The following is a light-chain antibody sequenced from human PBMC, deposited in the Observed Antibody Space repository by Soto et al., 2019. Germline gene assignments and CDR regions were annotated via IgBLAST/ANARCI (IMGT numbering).Light chain of an antibody. CDR3: QQSYSAPRT. V-gene: IGKV1-39*01. CDR1: QSSSNC. CDR2: AAS. J-gene: IGKJ2*01. Sequence: DIQMTQSPSSLSASVGDRVTITCRASQSSSNCLNWYQQKPGKAPKLLISAASSLQGGVPSRFSGSGSGTDFTLIISSLQPEDLATYYCQQSYSAPRTFGQGTKLEIK.